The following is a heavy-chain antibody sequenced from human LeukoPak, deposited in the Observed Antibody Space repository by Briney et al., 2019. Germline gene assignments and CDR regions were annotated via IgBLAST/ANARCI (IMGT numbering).Heavy chain of an antibody. V-gene: IGHV1-2*02. CDR2: INPNSGGT. D-gene: IGHD6-19*01. Sequence: ASVKVSCKASGYTFTGYYMHWVRQAPGQGLEWMGWINPNSGGTNYAQNFQGRVTVTRDTSINTVYMELSRLRYDDTAVYYCAKELRGQWLVYWGQGTLVTVSS. CDR3: AKELRGQWLVY. J-gene: IGHJ4*02. CDR1: GYTFTGYY.